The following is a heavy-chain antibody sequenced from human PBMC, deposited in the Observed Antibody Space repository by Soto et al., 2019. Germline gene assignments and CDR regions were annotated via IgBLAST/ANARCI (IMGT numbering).Heavy chain of an antibody. CDR2: ISTYSGDP. V-gene: IGHV1-18*04. D-gene: IGHD3-16*02. Sequence: QVQLVQSGAEVKKPGASVKVACKTSGYSFTSNAITWVRQAPGQALEWMGWISTYSGDPNYAQKFQGRVTMTTDTSTNTAYMELSNLRSYDTAVYSCARVWGSYQAPSGGAGFDPWGQGTLVTVSS. CDR1: GYSFTSNA. J-gene: IGHJ5*02. CDR3: ARVWGSYQAPSGGAGFDP.